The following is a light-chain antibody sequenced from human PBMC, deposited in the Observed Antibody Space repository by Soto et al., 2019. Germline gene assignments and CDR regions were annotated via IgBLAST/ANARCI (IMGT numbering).Light chain of an antibody. V-gene: IGLV2-14*03. J-gene: IGLJ3*02. CDR1: TSDVGAYNY. CDR3: TSYTSSSTLV. Sequence: QSALTQPASVSGSLGQSITISCTGTTSDVGAYNYVSWYQQHPGKAPQLVIYDVTNRPSGVSNRFSGSKSANTASLTISGPQAEDEADYYCTSYTSSSTLVFGGGTKPTVL. CDR2: DVT.